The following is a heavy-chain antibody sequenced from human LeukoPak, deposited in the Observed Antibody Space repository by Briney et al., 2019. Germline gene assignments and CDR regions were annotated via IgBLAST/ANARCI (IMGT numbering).Heavy chain of an antibody. V-gene: IGHV3-23*01. CDR3: VREDNRATANY. D-gene: IGHD2-21*02. J-gene: IGHJ4*02. CDR1: GFNFANHA. CDR2: ISGGGDIT. Sequence: GGSLRLSCAASGFNFANHAMSWVRQTAGKGLEWVSAISGGGDITYYADSVKGRFTISRDNSKDTLFLQMHRMRPGDRAVYYCVREDNRATANYWGEGTLVSIS.